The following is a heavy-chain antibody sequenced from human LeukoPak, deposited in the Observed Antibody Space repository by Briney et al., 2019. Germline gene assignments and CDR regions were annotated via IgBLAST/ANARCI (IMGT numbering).Heavy chain of an antibody. CDR3: AKDPYYDFWSGYYFFDY. V-gene: IGHV3-23*01. D-gene: IGHD3-3*01. CDR1: GFTFSSYA. J-gene: IGHJ4*02. CDR2: ISGSGGST. Sequence: GGSLRLSCAASGFTFSSYAMSWVRQAPGKGLEWVSAISGSGGSTYYADSVKGRFTIFRDNSKNTLYLEMNSLRAEDTAVYYCAKDPYYDFWSGYYFFDYWGQGTLVTVSS.